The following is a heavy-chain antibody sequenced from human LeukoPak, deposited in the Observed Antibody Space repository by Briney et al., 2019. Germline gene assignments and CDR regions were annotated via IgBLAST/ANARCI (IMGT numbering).Heavy chain of an antibody. V-gene: IGHV3-74*01. Sequence: PRGSLRLSCAASGFIFSLYCMHWVRQAPGKGPMWVSRICPDGTGISYADSVKARFTTSRDNAKNTVYLQMNGLREEDTAVYYCVRDFRSADYWGQGTLVTVSS. J-gene: IGHJ4*02. CDR1: GFIFSLYC. CDR3: VRDFRSADY. CDR2: ICPDGTGI.